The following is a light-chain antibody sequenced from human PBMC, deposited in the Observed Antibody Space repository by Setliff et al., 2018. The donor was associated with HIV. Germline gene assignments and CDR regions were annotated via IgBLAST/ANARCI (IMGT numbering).Light chain of an antibody. J-gene: IGLJ3*02. CDR1: NIGSKS. CDR3: QVWDSSSDNWV. CDR2: YDT. Sequence: SYELTQSPSVSVAPGKTARITCGGSNIGSKSVHWYQQKPGQAPVLVIFYDTDRPSGIPVRFSASNSGNTATLTISRVEAGDEADYYCQVWDSSSDNWVFGGGTKVTVL. V-gene: IGLV3-21*04.